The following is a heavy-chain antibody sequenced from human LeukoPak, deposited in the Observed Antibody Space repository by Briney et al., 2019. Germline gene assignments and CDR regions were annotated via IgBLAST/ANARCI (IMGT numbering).Heavy chain of an antibody. CDR2: VSYSGST. D-gene: IGHD6-13*01. Sequence: PSETLSLTCSVSGGSVTGSGYYCGWIRQPPGKGLEWIGGVSYSGSTYYNPSLKSRVTISVDTSRNQFSLKLSSVTAADTAVYYCARGRSIAAGAAWGQGTLVTVSS. V-gene: IGHV4-39*01. CDR3: ARGRSIAAGAA. J-gene: IGHJ4*02. CDR1: GGSVTGSGYY.